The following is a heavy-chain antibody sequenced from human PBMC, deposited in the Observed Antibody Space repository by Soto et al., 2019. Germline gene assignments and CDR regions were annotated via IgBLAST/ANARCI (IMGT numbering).Heavy chain of an antibody. CDR3: ARTDIVVVTEGLDY. CDR2: ISSSGSTI. V-gene: IGHV3-48*03. D-gene: IGHD2-21*02. CDR1: GFTFSSYE. Sequence: EVQLVESGGGLVQPGGSLRLSCAASGFTFSSYEMNWVRQAPGKGLEWVSYISSSGSTIYYADSVKGRFTISRDNAKNSLYLQMTSLRAEDTAVYYCARTDIVVVTEGLDYWGQGTLVTVSS. J-gene: IGHJ4*02.